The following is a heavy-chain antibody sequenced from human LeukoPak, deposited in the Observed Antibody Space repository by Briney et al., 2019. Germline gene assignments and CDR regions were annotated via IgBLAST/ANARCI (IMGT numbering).Heavy chain of an antibody. CDR3: ARDGEYYGSGSIFRFHH. J-gene: IGHJ4*02. CDR1: GYTFTGYY. V-gene: IGHV1-2*02. Sequence: ASVKVSCKTSGYTFTGYYMHWVRQAPGQGLEWMGWINPSSGGTNYAQKFQGRVTMTRDTSISTAYLQLRSLRSDDTAVFYCARDGEYYGSGSIFRFHHWRQGTLVTVSS. CDR2: INPSSGGT. D-gene: IGHD3-10*01.